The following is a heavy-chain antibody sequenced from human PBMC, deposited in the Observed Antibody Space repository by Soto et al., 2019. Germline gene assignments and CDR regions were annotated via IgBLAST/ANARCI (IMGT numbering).Heavy chain of an antibody. J-gene: IGHJ4*02. D-gene: IGHD2-2*01. Sequence: QVQLVQSGAVVKKPGSSVKVSCKASGGTFGSYAFSWVRQAPGQGLEWMGGIIPVSGAAHYAQKFQGRVTITADESTSTAYMELSSLSSQDTAVYYCATALGCRSTSCTLDYWGQGTRVIVSS. V-gene: IGHV1-69*01. CDR1: GGTFGSYA. CDR3: ATALGCRSTSCTLDY. CDR2: IIPVSGAA.